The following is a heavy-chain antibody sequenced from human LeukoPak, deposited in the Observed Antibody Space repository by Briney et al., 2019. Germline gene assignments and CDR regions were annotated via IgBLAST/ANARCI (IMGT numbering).Heavy chain of an antibody. D-gene: IGHD2-2*01. CDR1: GYTFTSYG. Sequence: ASVKVSCKASGYTFTSYGISWVRQAPGQGLEWMGWISAYNGNTNYAQKLQGRVTMTTDTSTSTAYMELRSLRSDDTAVYYCARGGGYAIVVVPAASMDVWGQGTTVTVSS. J-gene: IGHJ6*02. CDR2: ISAYNGNT. V-gene: IGHV1-18*01. CDR3: ARGGGYAIVVVPAASMDV.